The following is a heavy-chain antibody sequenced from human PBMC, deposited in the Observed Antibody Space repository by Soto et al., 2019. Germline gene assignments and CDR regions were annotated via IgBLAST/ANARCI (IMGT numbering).Heavy chain of an antibody. V-gene: IGHV4-59*08. J-gene: IGHJ4*02. CDR3: AILFCSGGSCYSLDY. CDR2: LHYSGST. D-gene: IGHD2-15*01. Sequence: PRKGQEWIGSLHYSGSTSYNPALESRVTMSADTPKKQFSRKLSSGTAADTAVYYCAILFCSGGSCYSLDYWGQRTPVSVPS.